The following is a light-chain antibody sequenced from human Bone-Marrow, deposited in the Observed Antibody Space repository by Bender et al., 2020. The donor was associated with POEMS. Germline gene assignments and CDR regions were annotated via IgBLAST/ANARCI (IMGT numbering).Light chain of an antibody. V-gene: IGLV3-21*02. J-gene: IGLJ1*01. CDR3: AAWDEYMEGYV. CDR1: NIGSKS. CDR2: DNS. Sequence: AARTTCGGNNIGSKSVHWYQQKSGQAPILVVYDNSDRPSGVPDRFSGSKSDTSASLAISGLLSDDEADYYCAAWDEYMEGYVFGTGTKVTVL.